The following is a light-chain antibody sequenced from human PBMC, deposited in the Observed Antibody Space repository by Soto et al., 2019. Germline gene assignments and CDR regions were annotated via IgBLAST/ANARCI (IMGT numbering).Light chain of an antibody. CDR2: AAS. V-gene: IGKV1-39*01. Sequence: IQLTQSPSSLSASVGDRVTITCRTSQNVNRYLNWYQEQPGKAPKLLLYAASILQSGVPSRFSGSGSGTDFTLAISSLHPEDFTTYYCQQSYGIPQTFGPGTKVEIK. CDR3: QQSYGIPQT. CDR1: QNVNRY. J-gene: IGKJ1*01.